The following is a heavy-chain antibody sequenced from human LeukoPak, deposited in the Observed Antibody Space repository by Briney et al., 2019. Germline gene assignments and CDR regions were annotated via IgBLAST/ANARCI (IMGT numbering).Heavy chain of an antibody. CDR3: ARPSVGEPPDY. J-gene: IGHJ4*02. CDR2: IYHSGST. D-gene: IGHD4-23*01. V-gene: IGHV4-34*01. Sequence: SETLSLTCAVYGGSFSGYYWSWIRQPPGKGLEWIGEIYHSGSTNYNPSLKSRVTISVDTSKNQFSLKLSSVTAADTAVYYCARPSVGEPPDYWGQGTLVTVSS. CDR1: GGSFSGYY.